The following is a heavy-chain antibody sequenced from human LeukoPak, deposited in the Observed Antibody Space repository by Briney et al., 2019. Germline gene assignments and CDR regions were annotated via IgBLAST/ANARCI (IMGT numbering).Heavy chain of an antibody. D-gene: IGHD3-22*01. CDR3: ARDYYDSSGYYDIDY. CDR2: ISAYNGNT. CDR1: GYTFASYY. V-gene: IGHV1-18*04. Sequence: GASVKVSCKASGYTFASYYIHWVRQAPGQGLEWMGWISAYNGNTNYAQKLQGRVTMTTDTSTSTAYMELRSLRSDDTAVYYCARDYYDSSGYYDIDYWGQGTLVTVSS. J-gene: IGHJ4*02.